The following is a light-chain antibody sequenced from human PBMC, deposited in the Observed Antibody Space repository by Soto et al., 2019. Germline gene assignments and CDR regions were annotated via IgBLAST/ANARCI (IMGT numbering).Light chain of an antibody. J-gene: IGKJ1*01. CDR1: QSLDNRH. CDR2: GAS. Sequence: IVLTQSPGTLSLSPGERATLSCRASQSLDNRHLAWYQHKPGQAPRVLIYGASNRATGLPVRFSGSGSGTDFTLTISRLETEDFAVYYCQQYSISKWTFGQGTKVEIK. V-gene: IGKV3-20*01. CDR3: QQYSISKWT.